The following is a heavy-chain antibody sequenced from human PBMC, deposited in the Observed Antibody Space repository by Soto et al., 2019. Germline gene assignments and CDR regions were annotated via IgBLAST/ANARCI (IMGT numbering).Heavy chain of an antibody. D-gene: IGHD6-19*01. Sequence: SVKVSCKASGGTFRSYAISWVRQAPGQGLEWMGGILPIFGTGNYAQKFQGRVTIIADNSTSTAYIELSSLRSEDTAVYYCARIKYSSGWYGNYYYYHGMDVWGQGTTVTVSS. J-gene: IGHJ6*02. CDR2: ILPIFGTG. V-gene: IGHV1-69*06. CDR3: ARIKYSSGWYGNYYYYHGMDV. CDR1: GGTFRSYA.